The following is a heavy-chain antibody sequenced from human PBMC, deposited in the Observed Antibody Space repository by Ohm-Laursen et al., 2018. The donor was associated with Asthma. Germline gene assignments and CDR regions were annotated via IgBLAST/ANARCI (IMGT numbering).Heavy chain of an antibody. CDR3: ARTRRIDYGDSLDY. CDR2: IIPIFGTA. D-gene: IGHD4-17*01. V-gene: IGHV1-69*13. J-gene: IGHJ4*02. Sequence: ASVKVSCKASGGTFSSYAISWVRQAPGQGLEWMGGIIPIFGTANYAQKFQGRVTITADESTSTAYMELSSLRSEDTAVYYCARTRRIDYGDSLDYWGQGALVTVSS. CDR1: GGTFSSYA.